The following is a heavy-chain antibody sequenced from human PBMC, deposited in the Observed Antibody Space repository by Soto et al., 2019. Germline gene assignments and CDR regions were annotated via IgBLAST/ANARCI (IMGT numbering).Heavy chain of an antibody. CDR1: GFTLSSYW. CDR2: INSDGSST. CDR3: ARVGAVAQAVLQGYYGMDL. J-gene: IGHJ6*02. Sequence: LRLSCAASGFTLSSYWMHWVRQAPGKGLVWVSRINSDGSSTSYADSVKGRFTISRDNAKNTLYLQMNSLRAEDTAVYYCARVGAVAQAVLQGYYGMDLWGQGTTVTVSS. D-gene: IGHD2-2*01. V-gene: IGHV3-74*01.